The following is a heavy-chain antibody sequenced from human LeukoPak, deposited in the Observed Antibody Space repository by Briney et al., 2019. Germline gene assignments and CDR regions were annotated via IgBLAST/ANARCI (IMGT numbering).Heavy chain of an antibody. D-gene: IGHD1-14*01. CDR2: IYSGGGT. J-gene: IGHJ4*02. CDR1: GFAVSSNY. Sequence: PGGSLRLSCAASGFAVSSNYMSWVRQGPGKGLEWVSLIYSGGGTSYSDSVKGRFTISKDNSKNTLYLQMNSLRAEDTAVYYCARDEGPGFLDYWGQGTLVTVSS. CDR3: ARDEGPGFLDY. V-gene: IGHV3-53*01.